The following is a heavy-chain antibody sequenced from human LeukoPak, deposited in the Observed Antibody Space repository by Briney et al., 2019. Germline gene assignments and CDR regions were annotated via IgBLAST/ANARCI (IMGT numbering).Heavy chain of an antibody. CDR2: ISYDGSNE. Sequence: PGGSLRLSCAASGFTLSSYGEHWVRQAPGEGLEWVAVISYDGSNEDCADSVKGRVTISRDNSKNTLYLQMNSLRAEDTAVYYCARDGSGSYSYFDYWGQGTLVTVSS. CDR1: GFTLSSYG. V-gene: IGHV3-33*01. D-gene: IGHD3-10*01. CDR3: ARDGSGSYSYFDY. J-gene: IGHJ4*02.